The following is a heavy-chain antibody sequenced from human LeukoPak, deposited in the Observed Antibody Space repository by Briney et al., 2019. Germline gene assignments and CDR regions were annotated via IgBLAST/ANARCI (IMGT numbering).Heavy chain of an antibody. CDR3: ARAYYDFWSGYIGVDY. J-gene: IGHJ4*02. Sequence: ASVTVSCKASGYTFTSYGISWARQAPGQGLEWMGWISAYNGNTNYAQKLQGRVTMTTDTSTSTAYMELRRLRSDDTAVYYCARAYYDFWSGYIGVDYWGQGTLVTVSS. V-gene: IGHV1-18*01. CDR1: GYTFTSYG. D-gene: IGHD3-3*01. CDR2: ISAYNGNT.